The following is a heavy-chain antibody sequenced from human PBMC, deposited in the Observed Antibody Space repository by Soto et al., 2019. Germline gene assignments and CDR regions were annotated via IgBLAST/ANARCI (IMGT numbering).Heavy chain of an antibody. Sequence: ASVKVSCKASGYTFTGYYMHWVRQAPGQGLEWMGWINPNSGGTNYAQKFQGRVTMTRDTSISTAYMELSRLRSDDTAVYYCAREADCSSTSCSHGAFDIWGPGTMVTVSS. CDR3: AREADCSSTSCSHGAFDI. CDR2: INPNSGGT. D-gene: IGHD2-2*01. CDR1: GYTFTGYY. V-gene: IGHV1-2*02. J-gene: IGHJ3*02.